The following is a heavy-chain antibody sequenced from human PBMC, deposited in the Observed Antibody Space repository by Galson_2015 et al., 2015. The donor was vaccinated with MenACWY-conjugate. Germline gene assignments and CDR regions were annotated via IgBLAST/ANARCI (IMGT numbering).Heavy chain of an antibody. Sequence: SLRLSCAASGFTFSTYAMTWVRQSPGKGLEWVSGISGSGSGTYYADSVKGRFTISRDNSRNTLYLQMSRLRADDTAVYYCAKGLRANGYNFDHWGQGTLVSVSS. CDR1: GFTFSTYA. V-gene: IGHV3-23*01. CDR3: AKGLRANGYNFDH. D-gene: IGHD5-18*01. J-gene: IGHJ4*02. CDR2: ISGSGSGT.